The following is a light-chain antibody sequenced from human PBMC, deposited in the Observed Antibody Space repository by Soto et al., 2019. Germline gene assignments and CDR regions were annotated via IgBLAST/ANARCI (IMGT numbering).Light chain of an antibody. CDR1: SSDVGGYNY. J-gene: IGLJ3*02. CDR2: DVS. V-gene: IGLV2-14*01. CDR3: SSYTSSSTWV. Sequence: QSVLTQPASVSGSPGQSITISCTGTSSDVGGYNYVSWYQQHPGKAPKLMIYDVSNRPSGVSNRFSGSKSDNTASLTISGLQAEDEADYYSSSYTSSSTWVFGGGTKLTVL.